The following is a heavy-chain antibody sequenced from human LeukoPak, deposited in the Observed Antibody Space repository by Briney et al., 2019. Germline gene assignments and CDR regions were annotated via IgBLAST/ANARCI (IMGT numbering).Heavy chain of an antibody. Sequence: PGGSLRLSCTASGFNFNNFFMTWVRQARGKGLEWVANIKEDGNEKYYVDSVKGRFTISRDNANNSLYLQMNSLGTEDTAVYFCARDYPPGDYWGQGTLVTVSS. CDR1: GFNFNNFF. V-gene: IGHV3-7*01. CDR2: IKEDGNEK. J-gene: IGHJ4*02. CDR3: ARDYPPGDY. D-gene: IGHD3-16*02.